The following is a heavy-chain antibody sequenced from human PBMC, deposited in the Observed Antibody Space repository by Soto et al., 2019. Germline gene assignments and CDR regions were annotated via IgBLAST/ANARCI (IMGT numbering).Heavy chain of an antibody. CDR2: IYSGGST. D-gene: IGHD3-10*01. J-gene: IGHJ4*02. V-gene: IGHV3-66*01. CDR1: GFTVSSNY. Sequence: PGGSLRLSCAASGFTVSSNYMSWVRQAPGKGLEWVSVIYSGGSTYYADSVKGRFTISRDNSKNTLYLQMNSLRAEDTAVYYCARDRQELGRGVMANWGQGTLVTVSS. CDR3: ARDRQELGRGVMAN.